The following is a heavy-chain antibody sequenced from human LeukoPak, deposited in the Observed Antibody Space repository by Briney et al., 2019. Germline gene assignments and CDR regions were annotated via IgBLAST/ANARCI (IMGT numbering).Heavy chain of an antibody. J-gene: IGHJ4*02. CDR1: GYTFTGYY. V-gene: IGHV1-2*02. CDR2: INPNSGGT. Sequence: ASVKVSCKASGYTFTGYYMHWVRQAPGQGLEWMGWINPNSGGTNYAQKFQGRVTMTRDTSISTAYMELSRLRSDDTAVYYCATEAYDSSGYGADYWGQGTLVTVSS. CDR3: ATEAYDSSGYGADY. D-gene: IGHD3-22*01.